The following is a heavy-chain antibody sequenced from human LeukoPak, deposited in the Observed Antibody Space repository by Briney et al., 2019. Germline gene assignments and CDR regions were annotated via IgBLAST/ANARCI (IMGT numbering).Heavy chain of an antibody. Sequence: ASVTVSCKASGYTFTSYGISWVRQAPGQGLEWMGWISAYNGNTNYAQKLQGRVTMTTDTSTSTAYMELRSLRSDDTAVYYCARDRIQLWLGYFDLWGRGTLVTVSS. CDR2: ISAYNGNT. J-gene: IGHJ2*01. V-gene: IGHV1-18*01. CDR3: ARDRIQLWLGYFDL. D-gene: IGHD5-18*01. CDR1: GYTFTSYG.